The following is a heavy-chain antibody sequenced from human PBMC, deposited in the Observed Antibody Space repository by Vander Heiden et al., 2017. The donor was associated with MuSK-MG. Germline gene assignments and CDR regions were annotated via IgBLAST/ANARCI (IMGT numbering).Heavy chain of an antibody. Sequence: EVQLVQSGAEVKKPGESLKISCKASGYSFTSYWIGWVRQRPGKSLEWMGIIYPGDSDIRYSPSFQGQVTISADNSITTAYLQWSSLKASDTAMYYCAKQRLRGVSFFEYWGQGTLVTVSS. V-gene: IGHV5-51*01. J-gene: IGHJ4*02. CDR1: GYSFTSYW. CDR3: AKQRLRGVSFFEY. D-gene: IGHD3-10*01. CDR2: IYPGDSDI.